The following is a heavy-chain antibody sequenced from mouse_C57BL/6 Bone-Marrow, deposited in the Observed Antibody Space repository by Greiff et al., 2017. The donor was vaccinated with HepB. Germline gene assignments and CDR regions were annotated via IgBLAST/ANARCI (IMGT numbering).Heavy chain of an antibody. D-gene: IGHD2-2*01. CDR1: GYTFTSYW. CDR2: IHPNSGST. V-gene: IGHV1-64*01. Sequence: VQLKQPGAELVKPGASVKLSCKASGYTFTSYWMHWVKQRPGQGLEWIGMIHPNSGSTNYNEKFKSKATLTVDKSSSTAYMQLSSLTSEDSAVYYCARIYYGYDYAMDYWGQGTSVTVSS. J-gene: IGHJ4*01. CDR3: ARIYYGYDYAMDY.